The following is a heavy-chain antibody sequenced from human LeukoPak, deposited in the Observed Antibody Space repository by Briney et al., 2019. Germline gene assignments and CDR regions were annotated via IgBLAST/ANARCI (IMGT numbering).Heavy chain of an antibody. Sequence: SETLSLTCAVYGGSFSGYYWSWIRQPPGKGLEWIGEINHSGSTNYNPSLKSRVTISVDTSKNQFSLKLSSVTAADTAVYYCARAKEDYYDSSGYNYWFDPWGQGTLVTVSS. D-gene: IGHD3-22*01. V-gene: IGHV4-34*01. J-gene: IGHJ5*02. CDR3: ARAKEDYYDSSGYNYWFDP. CDR1: GGSFSGYY. CDR2: INHSGST.